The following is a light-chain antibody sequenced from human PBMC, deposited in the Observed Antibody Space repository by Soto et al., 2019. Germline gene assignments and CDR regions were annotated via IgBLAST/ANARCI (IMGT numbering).Light chain of an antibody. CDR2: DAS. J-gene: IGKJ5*01. Sequence: DIQMTQSPSSLSASEGDRVTITCPASHDIRKYLNWYQQKPGKAPKLLIYDASNMETGVPSRFTGSGSGTDFTFTISSLQPEDIATYYCQQYDIFPITFGEGTRLEN. V-gene: IGKV1-33*01. CDR3: QQYDIFPIT. CDR1: HDIRKY.